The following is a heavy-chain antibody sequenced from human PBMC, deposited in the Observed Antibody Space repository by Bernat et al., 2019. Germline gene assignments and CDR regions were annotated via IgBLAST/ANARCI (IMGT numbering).Heavy chain of an antibody. CDR3: ARSHRKWLVHGVDY. CDR2: ISYDGSNK. CDR1: GFTFSSYA. V-gene: IGHV3-30-3*01. J-gene: IGHJ4*02. D-gene: IGHD6-19*01. Sequence: QVQLVESGGGVVQPGRSLRLFCAASGFTFSSYAMHWVRQVPGKGLEWVAVISYDGSNKYYADSVKGRFTISRDNSKNTLYLQMNSLRAEDTAVYYCARSHRKWLVHGVDYWGQGTLVTVSS.